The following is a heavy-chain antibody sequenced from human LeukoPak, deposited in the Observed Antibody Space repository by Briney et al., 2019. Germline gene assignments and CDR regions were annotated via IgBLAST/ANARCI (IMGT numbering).Heavy chain of an antibody. V-gene: IGHV4-34*01. CDR2: INHSGST. Sequence: SETLSLTCAVYGGSFSGYYWSWIRQPPGKGLEWIGEINHSGSTNYNPSLKSRVTISVDTSKNQFSLKPSSVTAADTAVYYCARVRWYSSSWYYFDYWGQGTLVTVSS. CDR1: GGSFSGYY. CDR3: ARVRWYSSSWYYFDY. J-gene: IGHJ4*02. D-gene: IGHD6-13*01.